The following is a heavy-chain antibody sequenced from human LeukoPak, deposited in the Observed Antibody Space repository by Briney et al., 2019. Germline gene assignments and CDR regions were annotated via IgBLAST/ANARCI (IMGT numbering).Heavy chain of an antibody. D-gene: IGHD2-15*01. V-gene: IGHV5-51*01. CDR3: ARQTPNQYGMDV. CDR2: IHPGDSNI. Sequence: GESLKISCKGFESRFTSYWIGWGRRRPGKGPGWRGIIHPGDSNIRYSPSFQGQITISADKSISTAYLQWSSLKASDTAMYYCARQTPNQYGMDVWGTGTTVTVSS. CDR1: ESRFTSYW. J-gene: IGHJ6*04.